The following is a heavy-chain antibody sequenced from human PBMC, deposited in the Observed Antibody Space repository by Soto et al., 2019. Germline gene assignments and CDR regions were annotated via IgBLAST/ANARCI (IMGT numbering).Heavy chain of an antibody. V-gene: IGHV3-23*01. J-gene: IGHJ4*02. CDR1: GFTFSNSA. D-gene: IGHD2-21*01. CDR3: AKVRVGIDVYFDY. CDR2: IRDSDSGGST. Sequence: GGSLRLSCAASGFTFSNSAMTWVRQAPAKGLEWVSTIRDSDSGGSTFYADSVKGRFTISRDDSKNTLYLQMSSLRAEDTAMYYCAKVRVGIDVYFDYWGQGALVTVSP.